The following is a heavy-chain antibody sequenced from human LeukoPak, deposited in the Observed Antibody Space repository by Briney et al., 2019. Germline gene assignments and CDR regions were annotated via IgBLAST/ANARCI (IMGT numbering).Heavy chain of an antibody. V-gene: IGHV3-30*04. CDR3: ARVDDLDAFDM. D-gene: IGHD5-24*01. Sequence: GGSLRLSCAASGFAFSSYAMHWDRQAPGKGLEWVAVISDDGSNKYYADSVKGRFTISRDNSKNTLYLKMNSLRAEDTAVYYCARVDDLDAFDMWGQGTMVTVSS. J-gene: IGHJ3*02. CDR1: GFAFSSYA. CDR2: ISDDGSNK.